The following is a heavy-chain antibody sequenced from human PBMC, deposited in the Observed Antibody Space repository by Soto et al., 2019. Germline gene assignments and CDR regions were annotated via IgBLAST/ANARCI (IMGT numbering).Heavy chain of an antibody. CDR3: ATTRGLAVGGSFDY. CDR1: GGSISSGGYY. V-gene: IGHV4-39*01. J-gene: IGHJ4*02. Sequence: PSETLSLTCAVSGGSISSGGYYWSWIRQPPGKGLEWVGTFYDGNTYHNPSLRSRIPIAVDTYKNPFSLKLNSVAAADTAFYYCATTRGLAVGGSFDYWGQGRLVTVS. CDR2: FYDGNT. D-gene: IGHD3-10*01.